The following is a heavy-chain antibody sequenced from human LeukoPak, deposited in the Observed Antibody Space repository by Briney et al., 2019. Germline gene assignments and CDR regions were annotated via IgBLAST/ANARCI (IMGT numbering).Heavy chain of an antibody. CDR3: ARDKRGATILELLGPQDY. CDR2: ISSNGGST. Sequence: GGSLRLSCAASGFTFSSYAMHWVRQAPGKGLEYVSAISSNGGSTYYANSVKGRFTISRDNSKNTLYLQMGSLRAEDMAVYYCARDKRGATILELLGPQDYWGQGTLVTVSS. V-gene: IGHV3-64*01. J-gene: IGHJ4*02. D-gene: IGHD1-26*01. CDR1: GFTFSSYA.